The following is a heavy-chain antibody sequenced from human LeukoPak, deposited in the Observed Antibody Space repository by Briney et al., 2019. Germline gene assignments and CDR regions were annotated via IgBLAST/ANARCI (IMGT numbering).Heavy chain of an antibody. CDR3: ARVQTGGYLNY. CDR1: GGSISSYY. Sequence: SETLSLTCTVSGGSISSYYWSWIRQPPGKGLKWIGNIYYSGSTNYNPSLRGRVTISVDTSKNQFSLKLSSVTAADTAVYYCARVQTGGYLNYWGQGTLVTVSS. V-gene: IGHV4-59*01. CDR2: IYYSGST. D-gene: IGHD2-15*01. J-gene: IGHJ4*02.